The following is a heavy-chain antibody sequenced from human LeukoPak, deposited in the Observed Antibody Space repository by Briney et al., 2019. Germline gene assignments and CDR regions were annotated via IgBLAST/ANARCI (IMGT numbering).Heavy chain of an antibody. CDR2: ISGSGGST. Sequence: GGSLRLSCEASGFNFFKYSINWVRQAPGKGLEWVSAISGSGGSTYYADSVKGRFTISRDNSKNTLYLQMNSLRAEDTAVYYCAKDSYYYDSSGDYWGQGTLVTVSS. V-gene: IGHV3-23*01. CDR1: GFNFFKYS. J-gene: IGHJ4*02. D-gene: IGHD3-22*01. CDR3: AKDSYYYDSSGDY.